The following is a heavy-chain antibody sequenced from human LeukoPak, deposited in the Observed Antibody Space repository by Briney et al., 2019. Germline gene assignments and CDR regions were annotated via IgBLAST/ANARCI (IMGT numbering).Heavy chain of an antibody. CDR2: ISAYNGNT. Sequence: ASVKVSCKASGYTFTSYGISWVRQAPGQGLEWMGWISAYNGNTNYAQKLQGRVTMTTDTSTSTAYMELRSLRSDDTAVYYCARDGGYKWELLRFGYWGQGTLVTVSS. D-gene: IGHD1-26*01. J-gene: IGHJ4*02. CDR3: ARDGGYKWELLRFGY. CDR1: GYTFTSYG. V-gene: IGHV1-18*01.